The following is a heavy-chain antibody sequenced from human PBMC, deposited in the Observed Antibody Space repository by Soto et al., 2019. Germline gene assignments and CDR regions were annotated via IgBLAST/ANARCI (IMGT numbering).Heavy chain of an antibody. CDR2: VSHSGGSA. J-gene: IGHJ3*01. CDR3: TKPRTTTGYRPYAFDF. CDR1: GFTFTNYV. D-gene: IGHD3-9*01. V-gene: IGHV3-23*01. Sequence: EVQLLESGGGLVQPGGSLRLSCAASGFTFTNYVMTWVRQAPGKGLEWVSTVSHSGGSAYYADSVKGRFAISRDNSKNTLYLQVDSLRAEDTAVYYCTKPRTTTGYRPYAFDFWGQGTVVTVSS.